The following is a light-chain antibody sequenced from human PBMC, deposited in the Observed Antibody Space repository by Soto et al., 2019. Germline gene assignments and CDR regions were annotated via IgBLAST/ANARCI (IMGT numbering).Light chain of an antibody. J-gene: IGKJ3*01. Sequence: EIVMTQSPATLSVSPGERATLSCRASQSVSSNLAWYQQNPGQAPRLLIYGASTRATGIPARFSGSGSGTEFTLTISSLQSEDFAVYCCQQYNNWPTFTFGPGTKVDIK. CDR3: QQYNNWPTFT. V-gene: IGKV3-15*01. CDR1: QSVSSN. CDR2: GAS.